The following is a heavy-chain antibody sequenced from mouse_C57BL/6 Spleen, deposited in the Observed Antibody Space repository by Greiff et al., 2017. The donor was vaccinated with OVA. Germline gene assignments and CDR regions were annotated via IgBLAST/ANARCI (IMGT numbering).Heavy chain of an antibody. D-gene: IGHD2-1*01. CDR2: IHPNSGST. CDR1: GYTFTSYW. J-gene: IGHJ2*01. CDR3: ARESYGNWGD. V-gene: IGHV1-64*01. Sequence: QVQLQQPGAELVKPGASVKLSCKASGYTFTSYWMHWVKQRPGQGLEWIGMIHPNSGSTNYNEKFKNKATLTVDKASRTAYMQLSSLTSEDSAVYYCARESYGNWGDWGQGTTRTVSS.